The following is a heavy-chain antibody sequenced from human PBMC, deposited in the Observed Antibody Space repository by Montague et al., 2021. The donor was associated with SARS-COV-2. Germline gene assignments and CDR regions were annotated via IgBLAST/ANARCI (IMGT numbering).Heavy chain of an antibody. CDR2: IYYSGST. CDR3: ARVGAYGDYPTPPTFDY. D-gene: IGHD4-17*01. CDR1: GGSISSYY. Sequence: SETLSLTCTVSGGSISSYYWSWIRQPPGKGLEWIGYIYYSGSTNYNPSLKSRVTISVDTSKNQFSLKLSSVTAADTAVYYCARVGAYGDYPTPPTFDYWGQGTLVIVSS. J-gene: IGHJ4*02. V-gene: IGHV4-59*01.